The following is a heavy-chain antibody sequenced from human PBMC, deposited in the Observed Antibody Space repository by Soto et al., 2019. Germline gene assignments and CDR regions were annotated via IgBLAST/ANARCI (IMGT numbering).Heavy chain of an antibody. Sequence: GGSLRLSCAASGFTCSSYSMNWVRQAPGKGLEWVSSISSSSYIYYADSVKGRFTISRDNAKNSLYLQMNSLRAEDTAVYYCAREGIVATIDYWAQGTLVTVSS. CDR2: ISSSSYI. CDR3: AREGIVATIDY. V-gene: IGHV3-21*01. D-gene: IGHD5-12*01. J-gene: IGHJ4*02. CDR1: GFTCSSYS.